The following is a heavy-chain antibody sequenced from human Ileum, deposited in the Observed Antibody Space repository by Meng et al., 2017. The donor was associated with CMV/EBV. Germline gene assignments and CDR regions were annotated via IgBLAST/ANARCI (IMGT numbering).Heavy chain of an antibody. CDR2: IYYSGST. D-gene: IGHD5-12*01. V-gene: IGHV4-39*07. Sequence: QLQESGPGLVTPSGSLSLTCSVSGDSISSGNYYWGWIRQPPGKDLEWIGSIYYSGSTYDNPSLKSRVTMSVDPSKNQFSLRLSSVTAADTAIYYCVGDWGPYKSRGYFDPWGQGTLVTVSS. CDR3: VGDWGPYKSRGYFDP. CDR1: GDSISSGNYY. J-gene: IGHJ5*02.